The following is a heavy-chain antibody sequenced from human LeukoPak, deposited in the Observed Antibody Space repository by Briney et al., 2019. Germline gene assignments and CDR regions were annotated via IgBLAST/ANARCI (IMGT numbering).Heavy chain of an antibody. D-gene: IGHD2-21*02. J-gene: IGHJ4*02. V-gene: IGHV4-4*02. CDR2: IYHSGTT. Sequence: PSETLSLTCTVSGGSITSINWWSWFRQPPGKGLEWIGEIYHSGTTNYNPSLESRITISVDKSKKQFSLKLNSVTAADTAVYYCARVNVTFFDYWGQGTLVTVSS. CDR1: GGSITSINW. CDR3: ARVNVTFFDY.